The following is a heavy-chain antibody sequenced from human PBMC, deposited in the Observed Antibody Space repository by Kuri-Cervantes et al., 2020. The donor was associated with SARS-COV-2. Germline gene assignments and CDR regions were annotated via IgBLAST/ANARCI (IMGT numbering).Heavy chain of an antibody. V-gene: IGHV1-2*02. J-gene: IGHJ4*02. CDR3: ARDQQMVYAAWGAIDY. D-gene: IGHD2-8*01. Sequence: ASVKVSCKAPETTFPNYDINWVRQATGQGLEWMGWINPNSGGTNYAQKFQGRVTMTRDTSISTAYMELSRLRSDDTAVFYCARDQQMVYAAWGAIDYWGQGTLVTVSS. CDR1: ETTFPNYD. CDR2: INPNSGGT.